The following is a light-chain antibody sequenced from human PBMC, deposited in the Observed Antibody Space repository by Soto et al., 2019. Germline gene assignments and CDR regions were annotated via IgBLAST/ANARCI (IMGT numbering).Light chain of an antibody. CDR2: GAS. CDR3: LQHDSYPWT. CDR1: PAIASF. V-gene: IGKV1-17*02. J-gene: IGKJ1*01. Sequence: IQLTQSPSSLSASVGDRVTITCRASPAIASFLAWFQQKPGKVPKRLIYGASNLESGVPSRFSGSGSGTEFTLTISNLQPEDSATYYCLQHDSYPWTFGQGTKVEIK.